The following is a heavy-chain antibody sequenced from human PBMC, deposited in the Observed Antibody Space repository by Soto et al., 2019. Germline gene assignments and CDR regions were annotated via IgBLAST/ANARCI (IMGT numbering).Heavy chain of an antibody. CDR1: TGSTNSFY. CDR3: ARSRDGYNLNPIDQ. V-gene: IGHV4-59*01. Sequence: QVQLQVSGPGLVKPSATLSLSCTVSTGSTNSFYWSWIRQPPGKGLQWLRYFFYTGSTNHNPSLKSRITITLDMSSNQFSLRLSSVTAADTAMYYCARSRDGYNLNPIDQWGQGLLVTVSS. D-gene: IGHD5-12*01. CDR2: FFYTGST. J-gene: IGHJ4*02.